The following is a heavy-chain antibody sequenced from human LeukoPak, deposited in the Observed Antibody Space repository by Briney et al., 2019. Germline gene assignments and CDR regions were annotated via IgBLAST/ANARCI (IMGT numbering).Heavy chain of an antibody. Sequence: GGSLSLSCAASGFTFSRYWMSWVRQAPGKGLEWVSYISSSGSTIYYADSVKGRFTVSRDNSKNTLYVQINSLTVEDTAVYYCAKDRVVHDYWGQGTLVTVSS. D-gene: IGHD2-15*01. V-gene: IGHV3-48*01. CDR3: AKDRVVHDY. CDR1: GFTFSRYW. CDR2: ISSSGSTI. J-gene: IGHJ4*02.